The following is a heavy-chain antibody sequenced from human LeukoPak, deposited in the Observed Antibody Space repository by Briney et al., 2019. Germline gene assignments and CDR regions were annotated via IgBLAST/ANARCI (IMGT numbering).Heavy chain of an antibody. Sequence: SETLSLTCTVSGGSISSSSYYWGWIRQPPGKGVEWRGSIYCSGSTYYNPSLKSRVTISVDTSKNQFSLKLSSVTAADTAVYYCARHVSGSYGSYYFDYWGQGTLVTVSS. CDR3: ARHVSGSYGSYYFDY. D-gene: IGHD1-26*01. CDR1: GGSISSSSYY. J-gene: IGHJ4*02. V-gene: IGHV4-39*01. CDR2: IYCSGST.